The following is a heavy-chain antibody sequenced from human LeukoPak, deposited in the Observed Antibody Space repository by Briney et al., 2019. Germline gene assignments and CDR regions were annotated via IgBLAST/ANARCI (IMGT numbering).Heavy chain of an antibody. CDR3: ARDRSRLDAFDI. J-gene: IGHJ3*02. Sequence: SETLSLTCTVSGGSISSSSYYWGWIRQPPGKGLEWIGRIYYSGSTYYNPSLKSRVTISVDTSKNQFSLKLSSVTAADTAVYYCARDRSRLDAFDIWGQGTMVTVSS. V-gene: IGHV4-39*07. CDR1: GGSISSSSYY. CDR2: IYYSGST.